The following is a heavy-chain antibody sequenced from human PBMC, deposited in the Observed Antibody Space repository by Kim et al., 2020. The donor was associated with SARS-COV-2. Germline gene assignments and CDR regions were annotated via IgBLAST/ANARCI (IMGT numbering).Heavy chain of an antibody. CDR3: ARDDGSGSYYYGMDV. Sequence: SETLSLTCTVSGGSISSYYWSWIRQPPGKGLEWIGYIYYSGSTNYNPSLKSRVTISVDTSKNQFSLKLSSVTAADTAVYYCARDDGSGSYYYGMDVWGQGTTVTVSS. D-gene: IGHD3-10*01. CDR2: IYYSGST. J-gene: IGHJ6*02. V-gene: IGHV4-59*01. CDR1: GGSISSYY.